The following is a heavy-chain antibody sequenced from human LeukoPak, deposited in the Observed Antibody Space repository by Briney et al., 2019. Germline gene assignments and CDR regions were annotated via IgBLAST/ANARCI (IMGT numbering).Heavy chain of an antibody. J-gene: IGHJ4*02. CDR2: IKQDGSEK. Sequence: PGGSLRLSCAASVFTLSSYWISWVRQAPGKGLEWVANIKQDGSEKYYVGSVKGRFTISRDNAKDTVYLQMNSLRAEDTAVYYCARAVAAAGSYWGQGTLVTVSS. V-gene: IGHV3-7*04. CDR1: VFTLSSYW. CDR3: ARAVAAAGSY. D-gene: IGHD6-13*01.